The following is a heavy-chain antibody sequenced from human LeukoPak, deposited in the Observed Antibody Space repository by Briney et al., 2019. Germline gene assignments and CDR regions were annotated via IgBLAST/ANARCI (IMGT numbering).Heavy chain of an antibody. CDR2: IYYSGST. CDR1: GASIRSYY. V-gene: IGHV4-59*01. Sequence: PSETLSLTCTVSGASIRSYYWNWLRQPPRKGLEWIGYIYYSGSTNFNPSLKSRATISMDTSKHHFSLKLSSVTAADTAVYYCARDTRSYDSSGYYFFDFWGQGTLVTVSS. CDR3: ARDTRSYDSSGYYFFDF. J-gene: IGHJ4*02. D-gene: IGHD3-22*01.